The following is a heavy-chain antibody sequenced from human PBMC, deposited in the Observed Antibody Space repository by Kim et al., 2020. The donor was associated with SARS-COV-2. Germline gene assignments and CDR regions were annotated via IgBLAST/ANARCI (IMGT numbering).Heavy chain of an antibody. CDR3: ARDLLKWLTYYGMDV. V-gene: IGHV3-30*07. D-gene: IGHD5-12*01. J-gene: IGHJ6*02. Sequence: DSVKGRFTISRDNSKNTLYLQMNSLRAEDTAVYYCARDLLKWLTYYGMDVWGQGTTVTVSS.